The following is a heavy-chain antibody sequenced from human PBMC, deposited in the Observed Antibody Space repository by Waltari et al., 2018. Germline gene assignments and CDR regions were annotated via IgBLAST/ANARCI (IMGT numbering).Heavy chain of an antibody. CDR3: ARDGDDHAFDI. V-gene: IGHV1-46*01. CDR1: GLSFTNYF. D-gene: IGHD1-1*01. J-gene: IGHJ3*02. CDR2: INPSGGST. Sequence: QVQLVQSGAEVKMPGASVKVSCKASGLSFTNYFFHWVRQAPGQGLEWMGKINPSGGSTSYAQKFRGRVTMTRDTSTNTLYMELSSLKSKDTAVYYCARDGDDHAFDIWGQGTMVTVSS.